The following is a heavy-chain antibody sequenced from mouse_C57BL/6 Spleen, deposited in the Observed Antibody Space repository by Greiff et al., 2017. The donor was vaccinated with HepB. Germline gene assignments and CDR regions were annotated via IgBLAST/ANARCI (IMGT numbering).Heavy chain of an antibody. V-gene: IGHV1-7*01. CDR1: GYTFTSYW. J-gene: IGHJ2*01. CDR3: ARPSIYYDYDGDY. CDR2: INPSSGYT. Sequence: VKVVESGAELAKPGASVKLSCKASGYTFTSYWMHWVKQRPGQGLEWIGYINPSSGYTKYNQKFKDKATLTADKSSSTAYMQLSSLTYEDSAVYYCARPSIYYDYDGDYWGQGTTLTVSS. D-gene: IGHD2-4*01.